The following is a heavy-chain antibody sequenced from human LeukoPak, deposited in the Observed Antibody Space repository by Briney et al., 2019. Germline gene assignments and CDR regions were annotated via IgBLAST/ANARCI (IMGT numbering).Heavy chain of an antibody. Sequence: SETLSLTCTVAGGSISSVSYDWSWIRHPAWKGLDWIARIYTSGSTNYNPSLKSRFTISVDTSKNQFSLQLSSVTAADTAVYYCARVYLSQQLVRGLDYWGQGTLVTVSS. D-gene: IGHD6-13*01. CDR2: IYTSGST. CDR1: GGSISSVSYD. V-gene: IGHV4-61*02. CDR3: ARVYLSQQLVRGLDY. J-gene: IGHJ4*02.